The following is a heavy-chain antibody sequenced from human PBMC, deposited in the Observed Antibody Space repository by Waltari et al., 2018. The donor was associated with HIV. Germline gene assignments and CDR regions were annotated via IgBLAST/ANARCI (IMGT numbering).Heavy chain of an antibody. CDR3: TTLATVTTSFF. CDR2: IRSEVEGGKR. V-gene: IGHV3-15*01. CDR1: GFTVINAW. J-gene: IGHJ4*02. D-gene: IGHD4-17*01. Sequence: EVQLAASGGDLVKPGGSLRLSCTDSGFTVINAWMTWVREAPGKGLDGVGRIRSEVEGGKRGAAAPEKDRFSISREESKNTLYLQMISLKTEDTGIDYCTTLATVTTSFFRGQGTLVTVSS.